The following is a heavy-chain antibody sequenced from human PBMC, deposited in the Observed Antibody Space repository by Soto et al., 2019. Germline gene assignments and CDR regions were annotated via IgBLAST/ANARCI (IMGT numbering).Heavy chain of an antibody. CDR2: MDPNSGNT. Sequence: QVQLVRSGAEVKKPGASVRVSCKASGYTFTSYDINWGRQATEQGLEWMGWMDPNSGNTGYAHKFQGRVTMTRNTSISTAYMELSSLRSEDTAVYYCARDSYSSSSSDFDYWGQGTLVTVSS. V-gene: IGHV1-8*01. CDR1: GYTFTSYD. CDR3: ARDSYSSSSSDFDY. D-gene: IGHD6-6*01. J-gene: IGHJ4*02.